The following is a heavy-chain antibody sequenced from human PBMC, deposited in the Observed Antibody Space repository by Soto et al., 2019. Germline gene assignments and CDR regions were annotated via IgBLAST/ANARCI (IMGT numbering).Heavy chain of an antibody. CDR1: GGSTITVNNY. D-gene: IGHD6-6*01. Sequence: SEAQSLTSTVSGGSTITVNNYWSWSRQPPVKGLEWIGFISYSGSTYYNPSLMSRLTISLDTSTNRCSLKLTSVTAADTAVYYCAREEAARIERWFDPWGQGTQVNVSS. J-gene: IGHJ5*02. V-gene: IGHV4-30-4*01. CDR2: ISYSGST. CDR3: AREEAARIERWFDP.